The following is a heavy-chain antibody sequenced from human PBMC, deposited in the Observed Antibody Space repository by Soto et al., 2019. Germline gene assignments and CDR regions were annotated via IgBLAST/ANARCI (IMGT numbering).Heavy chain of an antibody. CDR3: ASGSYDYVWGIYRPVY. D-gene: IGHD3-16*02. Sequence: PSETLSLTCAVYGGSFNDYYWSWIRQPPGKGLEWIGEINHSGSTKYNPSLKSRLTISVDTSKNQFSLKLISVTAADTAVYYCASGSYDYVWGIYRPVYWGQGDLVTVSS. CDR1: GGSFNDYY. CDR2: INHSGST. V-gene: IGHV4-34*01. J-gene: IGHJ4*02.